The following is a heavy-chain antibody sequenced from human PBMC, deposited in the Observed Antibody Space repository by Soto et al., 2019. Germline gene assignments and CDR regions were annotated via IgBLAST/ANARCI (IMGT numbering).Heavy chain of an antibody. V-gene: IGHV4-61*01. CDR3: ARGGEPLGYYGLDV. CDR1: GGSVRSGNHF. J-gene: IGHJ6*02. Sequence: SETLSLTCSVSGGSVRSGNHFWNWIRQPPGRGLEWLGYMYYTGFTNYNPSLKSRVSMSVDTSKDQFSLNLTSLTAADTAVYYCARGGEPLGYYGLDVWGQGTPVTVSS. CDR2: MYYTGFT.